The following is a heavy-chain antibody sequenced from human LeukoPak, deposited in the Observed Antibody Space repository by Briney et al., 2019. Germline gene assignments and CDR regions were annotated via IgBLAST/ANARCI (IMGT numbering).Heavy chain of an antibody. Sequence: GGSLRLSCTASGFTFSSYWMTWVRQAPGKGLEWVANIKQDGSQRYYVGSVKGRFTISRDNAKNSLYLQMNSLRTEDSAVYYCARDPPVTAKDWGQGTLVTVSS. J-gene: IGHJ4*02. CDR2: IKQDGSQR. CDR1: GFTFSSYW. CDR3: ARDPPVTAKD. D-gene: IGHD2-21*02. V-gene: IGHV3-7*01.